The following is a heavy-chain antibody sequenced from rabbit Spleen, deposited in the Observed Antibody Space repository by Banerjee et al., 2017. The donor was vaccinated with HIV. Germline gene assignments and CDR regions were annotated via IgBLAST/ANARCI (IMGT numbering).Heavy chain of an antibody. J-gene: IGHJ6*01. CDR1: GFSFSSSDY. CDR3: ARDTGTSFSTYGMDL. CDR2: IAGSSSGFT. Sequence: QSLEESGGGLVQPEGSLALTCKASGFSFSSSDYICWVRQAPGKGLEWISCIAGSSSGFTYSATWAKGRFTISRTSSTTVILQMTSLTVADTATYFCARDTGTSFSTYGMDLWGPGTLVTVS. D-gene: IGHD8-1*01. V-gene: IGHV1S40*01.